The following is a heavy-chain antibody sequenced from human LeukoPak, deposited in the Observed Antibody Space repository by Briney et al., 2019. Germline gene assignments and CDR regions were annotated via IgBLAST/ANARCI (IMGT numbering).Heavy chain of an antibody. CDR2: VYTSGST. D-gene: IGHD3-22*01. CDR3: ARSPDYYDSSGLDH. CDR1: GGSISSGSYY. J-gene: IGHJ4*02. V-gene: IGHV4-61*02. Sequence: SQTLSLTCTVSGGSISSGSYYWSWIRQPAGKGLERIGRVYTSGSTNYNPSLKSRVTISVDTSKNQFSLKLSSVTAADTAVYYCARSPDYYDSSGLDHWGQGTLVTVSS.